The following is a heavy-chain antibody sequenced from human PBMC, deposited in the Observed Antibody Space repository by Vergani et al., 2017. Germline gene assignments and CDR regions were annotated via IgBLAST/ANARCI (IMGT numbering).Heavy chain of an antibody. J-gene: IGHJ6*03. CDR3: AREREDSVVVPAADYYYYYYMDV. V-gene: IGHV1-69*04. Sequence: QVQLVQSGAEVKKPGSSVKVSCKASGGTFSSYAISWVRQAPGQGLEWMGRIIPILGIANYAQKFQGRVTITADKSTSTAYMELSSLRSEDTAVYYCAREREDSVVVPAADYYYYYYMDVWGKGTTVTVSS. CDR1: GGTFSSYA. D-gene: IGHD2-2*01. CDR2: IIPILGIA.